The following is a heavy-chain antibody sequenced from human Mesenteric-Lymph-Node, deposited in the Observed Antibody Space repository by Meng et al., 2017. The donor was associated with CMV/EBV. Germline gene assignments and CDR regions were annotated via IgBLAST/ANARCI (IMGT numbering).Heavy chain of an antibody. CDR1: GYTFTGYY. CDR2: INPYSGAT. CDR3: ARAWEGSSLKS. Sequence: ASVKVSCKASGYTFTGYYIHWVRQAPGQGLEWMGRINPYSGATTYAQKFQGRVTMTSDTSISTAYMDFISLRSDDPAVYYCARAWEGSSLKSWGQGALVTVSS. J-gene: IGHJ4*02. V-gene: IGHV1-2*06. D-gene: IGHD6-6*01.